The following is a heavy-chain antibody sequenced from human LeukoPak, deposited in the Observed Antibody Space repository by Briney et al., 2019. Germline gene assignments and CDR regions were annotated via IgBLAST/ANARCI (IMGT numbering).Heavy chain of an antibody. D-gene: IGHD3-22*01. J-gene: IGHJ4*02. CDR2: ISAYNGNT. CDR3: ARAYYYDSSGYNYGESFDY. CDR1: GYTGNRYG. Sequence: PSVKISCKPSGYTGNRYGISWGRQTHGQRLAKLGWISAYNGNTNYAQKVQGRVTMTTDTSTSTAYMELRSLRSDDTAVYYCARAYYYDSSGYNYGESFDYWGQGTLVTVSS. V-gene: IGHV1-18*01.